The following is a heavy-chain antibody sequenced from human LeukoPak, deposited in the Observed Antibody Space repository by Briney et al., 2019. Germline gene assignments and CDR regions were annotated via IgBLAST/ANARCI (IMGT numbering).Heavy chain of an antibody. V-gene: IGHV1-24*01. CDR2: FDPEDGET. J-gene: IGHJ4*02. D-gene: IGHD2-2*01. CDR1: GYTLTELS. CDR3: ATLPVGCSSTSCYPRL. Sequence: ASVKVSCKVSGYTLTELSMHWVRQAPGKGLEWMGGFDPEDGETIYAQKFQGRVTTTEDTSTDTAYMELSSLRSEDTAVYYCATLPVGCSSTSCYPRLWGQGTLVTVSS.